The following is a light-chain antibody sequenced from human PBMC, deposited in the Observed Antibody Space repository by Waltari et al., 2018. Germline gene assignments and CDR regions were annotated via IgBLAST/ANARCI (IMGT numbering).Light chain of an antibody. CDR3: QHYHSLPYT. Sequence: DIQLTQSPSSLSAAVGDRVTITCQATQDITTSLSWFQQKPGKAPQLLIYDASRLQAGVPSRFSGTGSGTAFSFTSTSLQPEDSATYYCQHYHSLPYTFGRGTKLQIK. CDR2: DAS. J-gene: IGKJ2*01. CDR1: QDITTS. V-gene: IGKV1-33*01.